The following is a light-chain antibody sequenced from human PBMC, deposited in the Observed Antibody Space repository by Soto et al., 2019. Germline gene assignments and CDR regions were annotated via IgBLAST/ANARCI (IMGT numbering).Light chain of an antibody. V-gene: IGKV1-9*01. J-gene: IGKJ2*01. CDR3: QQLNSYPLYS. CDR1: QGFSSY. CDR2: AAS. Sequence: DIQLTQSPSFLSASVGDRVTITCRASQGFSSYLAWYQQKPGKAPKLLIYAASTLQSGVPSRFSGSGSGTEFTLTISSLQPEDFATYYCQQLNSYPLYSFGQGTKLEIK.